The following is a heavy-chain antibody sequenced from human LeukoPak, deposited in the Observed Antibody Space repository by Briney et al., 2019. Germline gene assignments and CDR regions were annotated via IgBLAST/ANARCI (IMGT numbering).Heavy chain of an antibody. CDR1: GFTFSTYG. CDR3: AKSPKSPAISMVRGTSQYNYYMDV. D-gene: IGHD3-10*01. J-gene: IGHJ6*03. CDR2: IRYDGSNK. Sequence: GGSLRLSCAASGFTFSTYGMHWVRQAPGKGLEWVAFIRYDGSNKYYADSVKGRFTISRDNSKNTLFLQMNSLRAEDTAVYHCAKSPKSPAISMVRGTSQYNYYMDVWGKGTTVTISS. V-gene: IGHV3-30*02.